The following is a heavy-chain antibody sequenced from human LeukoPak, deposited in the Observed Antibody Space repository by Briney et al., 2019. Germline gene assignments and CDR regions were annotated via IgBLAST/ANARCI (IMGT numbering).Heavy chain of an antibody. D-gene: IGHD3-22*01. CDR1: GFTFSSYE. V-gene: IGHV3-30*02. Sequence: GGSLRLSCAASGFTFSSYEMNWVRQAPGKGLEWVAFIRYDGSNKYYADSVKGRFTISRDNSKNTLYLQMNSLRAEDTAVYYCAKDPNYYDSSGPDYWGQGTLVTVSS. CDR2: IRYDGSNK. J-gene: IGHJ4*02. CDR3: AKDPNYYDSSGPDY.